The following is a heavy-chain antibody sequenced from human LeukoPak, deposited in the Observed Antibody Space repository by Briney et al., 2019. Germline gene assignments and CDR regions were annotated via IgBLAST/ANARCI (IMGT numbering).Heavy chain of an antibody. CDR3: ARVSGYHWESFYDY. V-gene: IGHV3-11*01. Sequence: GGSLRLSCAASGFTFSDYYMSWIRQAPGKGLEWVSSISSSGRTIYYADSVKGRFTISNDNAKKSLYLQMNSLRAEDTAVYYCARVSGYHWESFYDYWGQGTLVTVSS. J-gene: IGHJ4*02. CDR1: GFTFSDYY. CDR2: ISSSGRTI. D-gene: IGHD5-12*01.